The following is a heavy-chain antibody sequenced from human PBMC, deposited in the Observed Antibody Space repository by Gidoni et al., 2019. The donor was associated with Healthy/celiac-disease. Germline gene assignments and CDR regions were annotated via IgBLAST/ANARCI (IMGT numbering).Heavy chain of an antibody. CDR1: GFTFGDYA. Sequence: EVQLVESAGGLVQPGRSLRLPCTASGFTFGDYAMSWVRPAPGKGLEWVGFIRCKAYGGTTEYAASLKGRFLISRDDSKSIAYLQMNSLKTEDTAVYYCTRSTFIVVVPAAMFDYWGQGTLVTVS. D-gene: IGHD2-2*01. J-gene: IGHJ4*02. CDR3: TRSTFIVVVPAAMFDY. V-gene: IGHV3-49*04. CDR2: IRCKAYGGTT.